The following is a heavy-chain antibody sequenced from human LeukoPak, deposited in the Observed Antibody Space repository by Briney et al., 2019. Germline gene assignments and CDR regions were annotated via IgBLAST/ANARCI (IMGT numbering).Heavy chain of an antibody. CDR2: MNPTNGNT. J-gene: IGHJ5*02. V-gene: IGHV1-8*01. CDR1: GFTFTNYD. Sequence: ASVKVSCKATGFTFTNYDINWVRQASGQGLEWMGWMNPTNGNTGYAQKFQGRVTMTRDTSISTAYMELRSLTSEDTAVYYCVRDGEGVAISVNYWFAPWGQGTLVTVSS. D-gene: IGHD3-10*01. CDR3: VRDGEGVAISVNYWFAP.